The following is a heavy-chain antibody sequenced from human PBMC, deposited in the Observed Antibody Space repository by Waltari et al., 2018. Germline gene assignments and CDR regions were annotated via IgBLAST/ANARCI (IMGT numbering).Heavy chain of an antibody. CDR1: GGTFSSYA. J-gene: IGHJ4*02. D-gene: IGHD3-22*01. Sequence: QVQLVQSGAEVKKPGSSVKVSCQASGGTFSSYAISWVRQAPGQGLEWMGRIIPILGIANYAQKFQGRVTITADKSTSTAYMELSSLRSEDTAVYYCARARYYYDSSGYYFWGQGTLVTVSS. CDR3: ARARYYYDSSGYYF. V-gene: IGHV1-69*04. CDR2: IIPILGIA.